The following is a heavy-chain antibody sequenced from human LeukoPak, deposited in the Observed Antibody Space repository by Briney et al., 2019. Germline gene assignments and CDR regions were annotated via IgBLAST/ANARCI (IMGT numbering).Heavy chain of an antibody. Sequence: SETLSLTCTVSGGSISSGSYYWSWIRQPAGKGLEWIGRIYTSGSTNYNPSLKSRVTISVDASKDQFSLKLSSVTAADTAVYYCARAHSGSYLGSFDYWGQGTLVTVSS. CDR1: GGSISSGSYY. D-gene: IGHD1-26*01. CDR2: IYTSGST. V-gene: IGHV4-61*02. CDR3: ARAHSGSYLGSFDY. J-gene: IGHJ4*02.